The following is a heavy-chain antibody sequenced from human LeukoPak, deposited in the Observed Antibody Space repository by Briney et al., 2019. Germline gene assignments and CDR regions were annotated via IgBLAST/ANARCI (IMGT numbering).Heavy chain of an antibody. CDR3: ARMDSSSWYNYFDY. J-gene: IGHJ4*02. V-gene: IGHV1-24*01. CDR2: FDPEDGET. CDR1: GYTFTSYG. D-gene: IGHD6-13*01. Sequence: ASVKVSCKASGYTFTSYGISWVRQAPGKGLEWMGVFDPEDGETIYAQKFQGRVTMTEDTSTDTAYMELSSLRSEDTAVYYCARMDSSSWYNYFDYWGQGTLVTVSS.